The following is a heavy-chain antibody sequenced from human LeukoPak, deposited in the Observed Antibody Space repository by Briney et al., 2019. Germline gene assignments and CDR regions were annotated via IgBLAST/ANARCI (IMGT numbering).Heavy chain of an antibody. J-gene: IGHJ4*02. CDR1: GGSISSSSYY. CDR3: ARGPYYYNSSGYQD. CDR2: IYYSGST. Sequence: SETLSLTCTVSGGSISSSSYYWGWIRQPPGKGLEWIGSIYYSGSTYYNPSLKSRVTISVDTSKNQFSLKLSSVTAADTAVYYCARGPYYYNSSGYQDWGQGTLVTVSS. D-gene: IGHD3-22*01. V-gene: IGHV4-39*07.